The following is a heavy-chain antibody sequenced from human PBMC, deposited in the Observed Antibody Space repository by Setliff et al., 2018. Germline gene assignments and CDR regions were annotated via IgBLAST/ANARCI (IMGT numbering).Heavy chain of an antibody. Sequence: ASVKVSCKASGYTFTDYAIQWVRQAPGQRLEWVGWINVGNGNTKYSQKLQGRVTMTRVTSASTAHMGLSGLRSEDTAVYYCARDFRRISIYGIDENEKGFDPWGQGTLVTVSS. CDR2: INVGNGNT. D-gene: IGHD3-3*01. CDR3: ARDFRRISIYGIDENEKGFDP. V-gene: IGHV1-3*01. J-gene: IGHJ5*02. CDR1: GYTFTDYA.